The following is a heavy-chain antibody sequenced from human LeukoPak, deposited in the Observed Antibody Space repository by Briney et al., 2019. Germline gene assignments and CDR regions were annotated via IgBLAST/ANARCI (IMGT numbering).Heavy chain of an antibody. Sequence: QPGGSLRLSCAASGFTFSGYGMHWVRQAPGKGLEWVAIIWYDGSNKYYADSVKGRFTISRDNSKNTLYLQMSSLRAEDTAVYYCARDRQDFDYWGQGTLVTVSS. D-gene: IGHD3-3*01. CDR2: IWYDGSNK. CDR1: GFTFSGYG. CDR3: ARDRQDFDY. J-gene: IGHJ4*02. V-gene: IGHV3-33*01.